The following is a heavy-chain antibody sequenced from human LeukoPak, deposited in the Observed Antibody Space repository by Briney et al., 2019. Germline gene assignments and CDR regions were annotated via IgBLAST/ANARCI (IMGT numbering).Heavy chain of an antibody. D-gene: IGHD3-22*01. CDR3: AREGWDYYNSSGSTPFLRGRYYFDY. CDR1: GGSISSGGYS. V-gene: IGHV4-61*08. CDR2: IYYSGST. J-gene: IGHJ4*02. Sequence: SETLSLTCAVSGGSISSGGYSWSWIRQPPGKGLEWIGYIYYSGSTSYNPSLKSRVTISVDTSKNQFSLKLSSVTAADTAVYYCAREGWDYYNSSGSTPFLRGRYYFDYWGQGTLVTVSS.